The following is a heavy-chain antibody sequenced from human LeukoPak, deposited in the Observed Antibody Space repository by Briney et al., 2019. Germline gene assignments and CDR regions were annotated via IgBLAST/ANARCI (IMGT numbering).Heavy chain of an antibody. Sequence: SQTLSLTCTVSGGSISSGGYYWSWIRQHPGKGLEWIGYIYYSGSTYHNPSLKSRVTISVDTSKNQFSLKLSSVTAADTAVYYCARFPGHYYGSGTPYYGMDVWGQGTTVTVSS. J-gene: IGHJ6*02. D-gene: IGHD3-10*01. CDR2: IYYSGST. CDR3: ARFPGHYYGSGTPYYGMDV. V-gene: IGHV4-31*03. CDR1: GGSISSGGYY.